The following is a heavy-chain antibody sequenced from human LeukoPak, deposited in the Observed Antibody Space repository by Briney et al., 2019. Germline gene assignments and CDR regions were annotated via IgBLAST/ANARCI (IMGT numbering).Heavy chain of an antibody. CDR3: ANSGWSLRDY. J-gene: IGHJ4*02. Sequence: GGSLRLSCAASGFTFSSYSMNWVRQAPGKGLEWVANIKHDGSEKYYVDSVSGRFTISRDNAENSLYLQMNSLRAEDTAIYYCANSGWSLRDYWGQGTLVTVSS. D-gene: IGHD6-19*01. V-gene: IGHV3-7*01. CDR1: GFTFSSYS. CDR2: IKHDGSEK.